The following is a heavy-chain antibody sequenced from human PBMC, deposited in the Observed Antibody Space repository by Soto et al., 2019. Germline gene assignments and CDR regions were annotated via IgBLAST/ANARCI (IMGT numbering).Heavy chain of an antibody. Sequence: RASVKVSCKASGGTFSSYAISWVRQAPGQGLEWMGGIIPIFGTANYAQKFQGRVTITADKSTSTAYMELSSLRSEDTAVYYCAREQAADYYYYYGMDVWGQGTTVTVSS. CDR2: IIPIFGTA. CDR3: AREQAADYYYYYGMDV. V-gene: IGHV1-69*06. D-gene: IGHD6-13*01. CDR1: GGTFSSYA. J-gene: IGHJ6*02.